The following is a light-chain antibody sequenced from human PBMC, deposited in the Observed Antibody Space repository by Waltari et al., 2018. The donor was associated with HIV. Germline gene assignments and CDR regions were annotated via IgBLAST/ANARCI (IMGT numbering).Light chain of an antibody. V-gene: IGKV3-15*01. CDR3: QQYNFWPPLT. CDR1: QSVNSN. J-gene: IGKJ4*01. Sequence: EIVMTQSPVTLSVSPGDTVTLSCRASQSVNSNLAWYQQKPGQAPGLLIYLASNRAIGIPGRFSGSGYGTEFTLTVSSLQSEDFAVYYCQQYNFWPPLTFGGGTKVEIK. CDR2: LAS.